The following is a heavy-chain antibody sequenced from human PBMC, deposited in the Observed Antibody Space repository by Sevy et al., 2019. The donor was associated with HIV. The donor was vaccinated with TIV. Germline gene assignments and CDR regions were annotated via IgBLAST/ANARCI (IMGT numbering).Heavy chain of an antibody. D-gene: IGHD2-2*01. CDR3: ARAPPVVVVPGAPSWFDP. J-gene: IGHJ5*02. CDR1: GGSFSGYY. Sequence: SETLSLTCAVYGGSFSGYYWNWIRHPPGKALEWIGEINHSGSTNYNPSLKSRVTISVDTSKNQFSLKLSSVTAADTAVYYCARAPPVVVVPGAPSWFDPWGQGTLVTVSS. CDR2: INHSGST. V-gene: IGHV4-34*01.